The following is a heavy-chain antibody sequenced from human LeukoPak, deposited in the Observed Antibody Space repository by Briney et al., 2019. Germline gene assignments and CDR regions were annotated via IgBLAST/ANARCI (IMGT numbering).Heavy chain of an antibody. CDR2: ISGGGRSI. Sequence: GGSLRPSCAASGFTFSNFAMTWVRQAPGKGLEWVSGISGGGRSIYYTDSVKGRFTVSRDNLKSTLTLQMSGLRAEDTAVYYCVKGQEYSEWLYEYWGQGSLVTVSS. D-gene: IGHD3-3*01. CDR3: VKGQEYSEWLYEY. CDR1: GFTFSNFA. V-gene: IGHV3-23*01. J-gene: IGHJ4*02.